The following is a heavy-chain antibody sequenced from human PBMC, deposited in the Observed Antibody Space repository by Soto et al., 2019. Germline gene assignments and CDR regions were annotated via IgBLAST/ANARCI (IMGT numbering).Heavy chain of an antibody. D-gene: IGHD2-2*01. CDR1: GGSISSGGYY. V-gene: IGHV4-31*03. CDR3: ARGSIVVVPAANYYYYYGMDV. Sequence: SETLSLTCPFSGGSISSGGYYWSWIRQHPGKGLEWIGYIYYSGSTHYNPSLKSRVTISVDTSKNQFSLKLSSVTAADTAVYYCARGSIVVVPAANYYYYYGMDVWGQGTTVTVSS. CDR2: IYYSGST. J-gene: IGHJ6*02.